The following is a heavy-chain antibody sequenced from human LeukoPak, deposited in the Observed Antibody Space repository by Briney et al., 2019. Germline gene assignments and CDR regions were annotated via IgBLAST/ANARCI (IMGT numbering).Heavy chain of an antibody. CDR3: ARLDSGVGMVGPRYCSGGSCYSDPRWVPNWFDP. V-gene: IGHV3-48*03. D-gene: IGHD2-15*01. CDR1: GFTFSSYE. CDR2: ISNSDSDSTI. Sequence: PGGSLRLSCAASGFTFSSYEMNWVRQAPGKGLEWVSYISNSDSDSTIYYADSVKGRFTISRDNAKNSLYLQMNSLRAEDTAVYYCARLDSGVGMVGPRYCSGGSCYSDPRWVPNWFDPWGQGTLVTVSS. J-gene: IGHJ5*02.